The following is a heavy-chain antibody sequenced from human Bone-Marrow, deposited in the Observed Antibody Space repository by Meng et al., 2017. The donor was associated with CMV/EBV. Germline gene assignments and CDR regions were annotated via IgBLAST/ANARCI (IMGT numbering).Heavy chain of an antibody. CDR2: INWNGEST. CDR1: GSIFDDYG. Sequence: SLKISCEASGSIFDDYGMSWLRQDSGKGVEWVSGINWNGESTCYADSVQGRFTISRDNARNSLYLQINSLRAEDTALYYCARTQWLPAPQYCYHYFGMADWGQGTTVTVSS. V-gene: IGHV3-20*04. J-gene: IGHJ6*02. D-gene: IGHD5-12*01. CDR3: ARTQWLPAPQYCYHYFGMAD.